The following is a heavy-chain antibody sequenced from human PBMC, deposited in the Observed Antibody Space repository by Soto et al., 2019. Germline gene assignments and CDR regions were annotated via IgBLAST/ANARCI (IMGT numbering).Heavy chain of an antibody. CDR2: TYYRSQWHN. Sequence: SQTLSLTCAISGDIVFSNTATWNWIRQSPSRGLEWLGRTYYRSQWHNDYAESVKSRITISPDTSKNQFSLQLNSVTPEDTAVYYCARERGFLSEALDIWGRGTMVTVSS. CDR3: ARERGFLSEALDI. V-gene: IGHV6-1*01. CDR1: GDIVFSNTAT. D-gene: IGHD3-10*01. J-gene: IGHJ3*02.